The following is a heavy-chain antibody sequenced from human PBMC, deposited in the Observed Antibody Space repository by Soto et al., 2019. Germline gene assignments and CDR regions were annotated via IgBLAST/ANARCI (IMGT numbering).Heavy chain of an antibody. CDR1: GGSINNYY. Sequence: SETLSLTCNVSGGSINNYYWNWVRQTPGKGLEWIGYIYYTGSTHYNPSLKSRVTMSVDTSKNQFSLRLTSVTAADTALHFCAREGILLLGAFDIWGQGTVVTVSS. V-gene: IGHV4-59*01. D-gene: IGHD3-9*01. J-gene: IGHJ3*02. CDR2: IYYTGST. CDR3: AREGILLLGAFDI.